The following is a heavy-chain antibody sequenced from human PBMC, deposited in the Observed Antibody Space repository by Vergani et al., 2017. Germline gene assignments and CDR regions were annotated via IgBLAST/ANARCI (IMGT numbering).Heavy chain of an antibody. J-gene: IGHJ2*01. D-gene: IGHD2-15*01. CDR2: VDPEDGET. CDR3: ARGQYCSGGSCYLDWYFDL. CDR1: GYTFTDYY. Sequence: VQLVQSGAEVKKPGASVKVSCKVSGYTFTDYYMHWVQQAPGKGLEWMGLVDPEDGETIYAEKFQGRVTITADTSTDTAYMELSSLRSEDTAVYYCARGQYCSGGSCYLDWYFDLWGRGTLVTVSS. V-gene: IGHV1-69-2*01.